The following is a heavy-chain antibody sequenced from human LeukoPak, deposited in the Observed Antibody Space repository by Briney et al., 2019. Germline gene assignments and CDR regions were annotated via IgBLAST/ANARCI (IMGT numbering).Heavy chain of an antibody. CDR3: ARPRGCGTSRCNNFDY. Sequence: PGGSLRLSCAVSGFIFSDFSMSWVRQAPGKGLEYVAKMNEHGSEIFYVDSVKGRFTISRDSAKNSLYLQLNRLRAEDTAVYYCARPRGCGTSRCNNFDYWGQGTLVTVSS. CDR1: GFIFSDFS. D-gene: IGHD2-21*01. J-gene: IGHJ4*02. CDR2: MNEHGSEI. V-gene: IGHV3-7*01.